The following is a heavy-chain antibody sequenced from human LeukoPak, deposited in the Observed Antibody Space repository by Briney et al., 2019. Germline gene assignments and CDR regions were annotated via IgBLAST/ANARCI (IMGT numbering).Heavy chain of an antibody. CDR2: IYTSGTT. V-gene: IGHV4-61*02. CDR3: ARDNWAAAGYYYYMDV. D-gene: IGHD6-13*01. Sequence: SETLSLTCTVSGGSISSGGYYWSWVRQPAGKGLEWIGRIYTSGTTNYNPSLNSRVTISVDTSKNQFSLKVSSVTAADTAVYYCARDNWAAAGYYYYMDVWGKGTTVTVSS. J-gene: IGHJ6*03. CDR1: GGSISSGGYY.